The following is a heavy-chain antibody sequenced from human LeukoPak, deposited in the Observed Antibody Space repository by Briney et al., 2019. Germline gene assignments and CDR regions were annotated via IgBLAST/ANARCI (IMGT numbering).Heavy chain of an antibody. CDR2: IYYSGST. J-gene: IGHJ4*02. D-gene: IGHD5-24*01. CDR3: ARNVEMATIGEFDY. Sequence: PSETLSLTCTVSGGSISSYYWSWIRQPPGKGLEWIGYIYYSGSTNYIPSLKSRVTISVDTSKNQFSLKLSSVTAADTAVYYCARNVEMATIGEFDYWGQGTLVTVSS. CDR1: GGSISSYY. V-gene: IGHV4-59*08.